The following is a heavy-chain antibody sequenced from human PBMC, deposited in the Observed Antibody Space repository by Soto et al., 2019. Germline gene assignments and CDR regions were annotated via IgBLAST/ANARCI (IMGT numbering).Heavy chain of an antibody. CDR3: AMEYCSSTSCYRDY. Sequence: XXPGSSVKVSCKASGGTFSSYTISWVRQAPGQGLEWMGRIXPILGIANYAQKFQGRVTITADNSTSTDYMELRSLRSEDTAVYYCAMEYCSSTSCYRDYWGQGTLVTVSS. J-gene: IGHJ4*02. V-gene: IGHV1-69*02. D-gene: IGHD2-2*02. CDR1: GGTFSSYT. CDR2: IXPILGIA.